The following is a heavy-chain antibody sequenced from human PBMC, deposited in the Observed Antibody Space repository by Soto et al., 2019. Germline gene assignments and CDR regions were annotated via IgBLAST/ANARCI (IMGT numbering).Heavy chain of an antibody. V-gene: IGHV3-48*02. CDR2: ISSSSSTI. Sequence: GGSLRLSCAASGFTFSSYSMNWVRQAPGKGLEWVSYISSSSSTIYYADSVKGRFTISRDNAKNSLYLQMNSLRDEDTAVYYCARDDNRYYDSSGYPDYWGQGTLVTAPQ. CDR1: GFTFSSYS. D-gene: IGHD3-22*01. J-gene: IGHJ4*02. CDR3: ARDDNRYYDSSGYPDY.